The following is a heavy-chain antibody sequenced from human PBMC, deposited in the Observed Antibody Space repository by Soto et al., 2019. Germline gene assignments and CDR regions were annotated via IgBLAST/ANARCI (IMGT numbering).Heavy chain of an antibody. J-gene: IGHJ4*02. CDR3: ARERQWLDC. D-gene: IGHD6-19*01. CDR1: GYTFSDSY. CDR2: ISSWSDII. Sequence: QVQLVESGGGLVKSGGSLRLSCVASGYTFSDSYMSWVRQAPGKGLEWVAYISSWSDIIYYADSVRGRFTVSRDNAKNSLYLQMNSLRVEDTAVYYCARERQWLDCWGQGTLVTVSS. V-gene: IGHV3-11*01.